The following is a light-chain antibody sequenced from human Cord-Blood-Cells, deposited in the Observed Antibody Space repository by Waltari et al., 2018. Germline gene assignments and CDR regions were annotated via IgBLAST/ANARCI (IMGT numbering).Light chain of an antibody. J-gene: IGKJ2*01. CDR2: DAS. CDR3: QQYNSYSPGYT. Sequence: DIQMTQSPSTLSASVGDRVTITCRASQSISSWLGWYQQKPGKAPKLLIYDASSLESGVPSRFSGSGSGTEFTLTISSLQPDDFATYYCQQYNSYSPGYTFGQGTKLEIK. V-gene: IGKV1-5*01. CDR1: QSISSW.